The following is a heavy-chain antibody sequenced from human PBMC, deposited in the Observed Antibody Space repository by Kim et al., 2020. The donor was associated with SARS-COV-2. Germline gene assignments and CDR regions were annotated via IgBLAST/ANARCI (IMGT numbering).Heavy chain of an antibody. CDR1: GFTFSNAW. CDR2: IKSKTDGGTT. D-gene: IGHD3-22*01. Sequence: GGSLRLSCAASGFTFSNAWMSWVRQAPGKGLEWVGRIKSKTDGGTTDYAAPVKGRFTISRDDSKNTLYLQMNSLKTEDTAVYYCTTDRAEGAYYYDSSGRYYYYGMDVWGQGTTVTVSS. CDR3: TTDRAEGAYYYDSSGRYYYYGMDV. J-gene: IGHJ6*02. V-gene: IGHV3-15*01.